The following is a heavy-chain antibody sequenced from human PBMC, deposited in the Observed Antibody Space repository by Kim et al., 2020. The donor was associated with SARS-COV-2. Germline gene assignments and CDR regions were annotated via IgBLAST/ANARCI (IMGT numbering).Heavy chain of an antibody. CDR1: GFTVSSNY. V-gene: IGHV3-66*01. D-gene: IGHD3-16*01. J-gene: IGHJ4*02. CDR2: IYSGGST. CDR3: AREIAFEEAPGDDY. Sequence: GGSLRLSCAASGFTVSSNYMSWVRQAPGKGLEWVSVIYSGGSTYYADSVKGRFTISRDNSKNTLYLQMNSLRAEDTAVYYCAREIAFEEAPGDDYWGQGTLVTVSS.